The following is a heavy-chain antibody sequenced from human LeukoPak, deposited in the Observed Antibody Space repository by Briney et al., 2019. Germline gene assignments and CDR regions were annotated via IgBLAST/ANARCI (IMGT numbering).Heavy chain of an antibody. J-gene: IGHJ6*03. CDR3: ARAMRVMVYDPKYYYYMDV. CDR2: ISSSGSTI. Sequence: PGGSLRLSCVGSGFTFSSYGMSWVRQAPGKGLEWVSYISSSGSTIYYADSVKGRFTISRDNAKNSLYLQMNSLRAEDTAVYYCARAMRVMVYDPKYYYYMDVWGKGTTVTVSS. V-gene: IGHV3-48*04. CDR1: GFTFSSYG. D-gene: IGHD2-8*01.